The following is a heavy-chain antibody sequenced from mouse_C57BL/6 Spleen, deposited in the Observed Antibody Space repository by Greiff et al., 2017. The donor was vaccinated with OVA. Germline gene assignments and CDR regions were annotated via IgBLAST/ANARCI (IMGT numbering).Heavy chain of an antibody. V-gene: IGHV1-76*01. CDR2: IYPGSGNT. D-gene: IGHD4-1*01. CDR1: GYTFTDYY. Sequence: VKLQQSGAELVRPGASVKLSCKASGYTFTDYYINWVKQRPGQGLEWIARIYPGSGNTYYNEKFKGKATLTAEKSSSTAYMQLSSLTSEDSAVYFCARDWVKGDWGQGTLVTVSA. CDR3: ARDWVKGD. J-gene: IGHJ3*01.